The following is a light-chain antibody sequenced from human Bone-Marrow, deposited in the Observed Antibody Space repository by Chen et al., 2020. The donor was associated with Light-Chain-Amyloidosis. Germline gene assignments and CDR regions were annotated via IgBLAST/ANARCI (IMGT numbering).Light chain of an antibody. CDR3: QQYGSSRGT. CDR2: GAS. CDR1: HSVSSNY. V-gene: IGKV3-20*01. J-gene: IGKJ4*01. Sequence: EIVLTQSPRTLSLSPGERATLPCRASHSVSSNYLAWYQQIPGQAPRLLIYGASSRATGIPDRFSGSGSETDFTLTISRLEPEDFAVYYCQQYGSSRGTFGGGTKVEIK.